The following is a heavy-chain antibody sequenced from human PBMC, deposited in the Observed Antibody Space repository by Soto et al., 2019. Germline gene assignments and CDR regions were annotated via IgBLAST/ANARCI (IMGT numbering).Heavy chain of an antibody. J-gene: IGHJ6*02. CDR1: AYTFTSYG. D-gene: IGHD1-1*01. V-gene: IGHV1-18*01. CDR3: ARDRLERLALFYYYGMDV. CDR2: ISAYNGNT. Sequence: QVQLVQSGTEVKKPGASVKVSCKASAYTFTSYGISWVRQAPGQGLEWMGWISAYNGNTNYAQNLQGRVAMTTDTPTSTAYMELRSLRSDDTAVYYCARDRLERLALFYYYGMDVWGQGPTVTVSS.